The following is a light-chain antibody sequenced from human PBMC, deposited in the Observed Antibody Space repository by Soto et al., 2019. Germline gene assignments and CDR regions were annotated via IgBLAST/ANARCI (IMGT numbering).Light chain of an antibody. CDR3: QKYNSDPLS. Sequence: DIQMTQSPSSLSASVGDRVTITCRASQGIINYLAWYQQKPGKAPKLLIYAASTLQWGVTSSFSGSGSGTDFTLTISGLQPEDVATYYCQKYNSDPLSFGGGTKVEIK. CDR1: QGIINY. CDR2: AAS. V-gene: IGKV1-27*01. J-gene: IGKJ4*01.